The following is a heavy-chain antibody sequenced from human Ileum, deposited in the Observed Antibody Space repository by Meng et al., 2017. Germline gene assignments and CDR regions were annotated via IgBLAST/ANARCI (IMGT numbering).Heavy chain of an antibody. CDR1: GFTFNTYA. Sequence: GESLKISCSASGFTFNTYAMSWVRQAPGKGLEWVSTIGGGGSHTYYADSVKGRFTISRDNSKNSLYLQMNSLRDEDTAVYYCVKYCDGSDSVRSLFDYWGQGTLVTVSS. CDR3: VKYCDGSDSVRSLFDY. CDR2: IGGGGSHT. V-gene: IGHV3-23*01. D-gene: IGHD2-21*01. J-gene: IGHJ4*02.